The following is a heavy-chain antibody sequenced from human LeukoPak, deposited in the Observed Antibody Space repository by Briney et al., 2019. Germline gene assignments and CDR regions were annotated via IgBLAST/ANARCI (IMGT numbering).Heavy chain of an antibody. D-gene: IGHD1-26*01. CDR2: IRYDGSNK. J-gene: IGHJ4*02. Sequence: PGGSLRLSCAASGFTFSSYGMHWVRQAPGKGMEWVAFIRYDGSNKYYADSVKGRFTIPRDNSKNTLYLQMNSLRAEDTAVYYCAKDQVGATMYFDYWGQGTLVTVSS. CDR3: AKDQVGATMYFDY. CDR1: GFTFSSYG. V-gene: IGHV3-30*02.